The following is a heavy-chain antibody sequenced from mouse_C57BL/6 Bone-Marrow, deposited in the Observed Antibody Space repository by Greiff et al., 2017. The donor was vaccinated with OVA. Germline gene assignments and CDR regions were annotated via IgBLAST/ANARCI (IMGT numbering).Heavy chain of an antibody. J-gene: IGHJ1*03. Sequence: VQLQQSGPGLVQPSQSLSITCTVSGFSLTSYGVHWVRQPPGKGLEWLGVIWSGGSTDYNAAFISRLGISKDNSKSQVFFKMNSLQADDTALYYCAKTGFITTVVATLDWYFDVWGTGTTVTVSS. CDR3: AKTGFITTVVATLDWYFDV. CDR2: IWSGGST. V-gene: IGHV2-4*01. D-gene: IGHD1-1*01. CDR1: GFSLTSYG.